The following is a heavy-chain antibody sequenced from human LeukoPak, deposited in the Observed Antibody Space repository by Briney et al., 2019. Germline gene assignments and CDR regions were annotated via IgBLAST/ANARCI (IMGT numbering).Heavy chain of an antibody. J-gene: IGHJ4*02. CDR2: INAGNGNT. V-gene: IGHV1-3*01. Sequence: ASVKVSCKASGYIFTTSAIYWVRQAPRQRPEWMGWINAGNGNTKYSQKFQDRVSLTRDTSASAAYMELSRLTPEDTAVYYCTASVSEGDEDGILTGFNYWGQGTLVTVSS. CDR3: TASVSEGDEDGILTGFNY. D-gene: IGHD3-9*01. CDR1: GYIFTTSA.